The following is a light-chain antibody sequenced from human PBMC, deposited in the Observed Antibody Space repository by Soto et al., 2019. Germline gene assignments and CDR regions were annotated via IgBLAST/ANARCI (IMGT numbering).Light chain of an antibody. Sequence: DIQMTQSPSTLSASVGDRVTITCRASQSISSWLAWYQQKPGKAPKRLIYAASSLQIGVPSRFSGSGSGTEFTLTISSLQPEDFATYYCLQSNRYPWTFGQGTKVDIK. J-gene: IGKJ1*01. V-gene: IGKV1-5*01. CDR1: QSISSW. CDR3: LQSNRYPWT. CDR2: AAS.